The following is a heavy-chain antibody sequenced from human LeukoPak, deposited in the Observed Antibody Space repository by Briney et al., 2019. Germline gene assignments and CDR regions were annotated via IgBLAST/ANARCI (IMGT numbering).Heavy chain of an antibody. D-gene: IGHD5-12*01. J-gene: IGHJ3*02. Sequence: GGSLRLSCAASGFTFSDYYMSWIRQAPGKGLEWVSYISSSGSTIYYADSVKGRFTISRDNAKNSLYLQVNSLRAEDTAVYCCARDPSVATNLDAFDIWGQGTMVTVSS. CDR1: GFTFSDYY. V-gene: IGHV3-11*01. CDR3: ARDPSVATNLDAFDI. CDR2: ISSSGSTI.